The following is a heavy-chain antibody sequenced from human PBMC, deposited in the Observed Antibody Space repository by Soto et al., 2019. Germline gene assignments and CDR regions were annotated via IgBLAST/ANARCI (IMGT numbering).Heavy chain of an antibody. Sequence: PGESLKISCKGSGYSFTNYWITWVRQMPGKVLEWLGRVDPTDSYSNYSPSFQGHVTISADKSISTAYLQWSSLKASDTAMYYCSSESYYTSGDYFTDYPYAMDVWGQGXTVTVYS. CDR2: VDPTDSYS. D-gene: IGHD3-10*01. V-gene: IGHV5-10-1*01. CDR3: SSESYYTSGDYFTDYPYAMDV. CDR1: GYSFTNYW. J-gene: IGHJ6*02.